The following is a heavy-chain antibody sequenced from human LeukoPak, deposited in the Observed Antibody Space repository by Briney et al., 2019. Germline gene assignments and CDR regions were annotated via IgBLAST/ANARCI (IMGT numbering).Heavy chain of an antibody. J-gene: IGHJ4*02. CDR3: ARVNSGSYYSPFDY. V-gene: IGHV4-34*01. CDR1: GGSFSGYY. Sequence: PSETLSLTCAVYGGSFSGYYWSWIRQPPGKGLEWIGEINHSGSTNYNPSLKSRVTISVDTSKNQFSLKLSSVTAADTAVYYCARVNSGSYYSPFDYWGQGTLVTVSS. D-gene: IGHD1-26*01. CDR2: INHSGST.